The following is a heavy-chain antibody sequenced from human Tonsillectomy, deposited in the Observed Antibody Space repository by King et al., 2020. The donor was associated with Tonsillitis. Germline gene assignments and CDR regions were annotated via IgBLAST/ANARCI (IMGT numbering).Heavy chain of an antibody. D-gene: IGHD3-22*01. V-gene: IGHV4-31*03. CDR3: AGEAPLLWDYDNSASDCFAI. CDR2: IYYSGST. CDR1: GDSISSGGYY. J-gene: IGHJ3*02. Sequence: HVQLQESGPGLVKPSQTLSLTCSVSGDSISSGGYYWSWIRQHPGKGLEWIGNIYYSGSTSYNPSLKSRSTISVDRSNNQFSLKLSSVTAADTAVYYCAGEAPLLWDYDNSASDCFAIRGQGTMVTVSS.